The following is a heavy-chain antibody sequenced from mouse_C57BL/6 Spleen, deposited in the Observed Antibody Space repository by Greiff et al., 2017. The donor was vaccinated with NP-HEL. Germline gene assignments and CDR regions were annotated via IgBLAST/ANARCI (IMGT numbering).Heavy chain of an antibody. Sequence: EVQLQQSVAELVRPGASVKLSCTASGFNIKNTYMHWVKQRPEQGLEWIGRIDPANGNTKYAPKFQGKATITPDTSSNTAYLQLSSLASEDTAIYYCARSDYYGSSYGYFDVWGTGTTVTVSS. CDR2: IDPANGNT. V-gene: IGHV14-3*01. J-gene: IGHJ1*03. CDR1: GFNIKNTY. CDR3: ARSDYYGSSYGYFDV. D-gene: IGHD1-1*01.